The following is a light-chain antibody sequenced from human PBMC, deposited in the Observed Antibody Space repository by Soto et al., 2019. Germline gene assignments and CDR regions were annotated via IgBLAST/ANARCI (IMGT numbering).Light chain of an antibody. CDR1: QSIFSSY. V-gene: IGKV3-20*01. J-gene: IGKJ4*01. CDR2: GAS. Sequence: EIVLTQAPGTLSLSPGESATLSCRASQSIFSSYLAWYQQKPGQAPRLLIYGASSRATGIPDRFSGDGSGTDFTLKISSLEPEDFAVYYCRQYSLSPLTFGGGTKVDIK. CDR3: RQYSLSPLT.